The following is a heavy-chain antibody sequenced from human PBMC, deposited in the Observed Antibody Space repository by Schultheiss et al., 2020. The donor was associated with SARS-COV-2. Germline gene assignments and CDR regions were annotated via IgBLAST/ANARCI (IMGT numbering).Heavy chain of an antibody. Sequence: GGSLRLSCAASGFTFSSYGMHWVRQAPGKGLEWVSGISWNSGSIGYADSVKGRFTISRDNAKNSLYLQMNSLRAEDTAVYYCARGFGSGWSYYFDYWGQGTLVTVSS. CDR3: ARGFGSGWSYYFDY. V-gene: IGHV3-9*01. CDR2: ISWNSGSI. J-gene: IGHJ4*02. CDR1: GFTFSSYG. D-gene: IGHD6-19*01.